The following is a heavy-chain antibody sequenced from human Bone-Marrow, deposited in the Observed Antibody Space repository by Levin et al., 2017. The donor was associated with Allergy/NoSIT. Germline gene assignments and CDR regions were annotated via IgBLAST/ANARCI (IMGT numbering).Heavy chain of an antibody. CDR3: ARHNDFSSGYSQPYYFDY. CDR1: GFSFITYW. J-gene: IGHJ4*02. V-gene: IGHV5-51*01. CDR2: IQPADSST. Sequence: PGGSLRLSCQVSGFSFITYWIGWVRQMPGKGLEWMGVIQPADSSTRYSPSFLDQVTISADKSISTVYLQWSSLKASDTAMYYCARHNDFSSGYSQPYYFDYWGQGTLVTVSS. D-gene: IGHD3-3*01.